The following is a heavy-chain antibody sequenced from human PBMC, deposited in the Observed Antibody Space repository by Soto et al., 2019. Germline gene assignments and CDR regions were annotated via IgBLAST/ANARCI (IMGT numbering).Heavy chain of an antibody. J-gene: IGHJ4*02. Sequence: QVQLVQSGAEVKKPGASVKVSCKASGYTFTSYAMHWVRQAPGQRLEWMGWINAGNGNTKYSQKFQGRVTITRDTSVSTAYMELSSLRSEDTAVYYCARRVATRPVDYWGQGTLVTVSS. D-gene: IGHD5-12*01. V-gene: IGHV1-3*01. CDR3: ARRVATRPVDY. CDR2: INAGNGNT. CDR1: GYTFTSYA.